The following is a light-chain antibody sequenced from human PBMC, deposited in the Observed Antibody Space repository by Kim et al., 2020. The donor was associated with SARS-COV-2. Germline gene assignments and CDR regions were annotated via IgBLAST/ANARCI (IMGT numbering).Light chain of an antibody. CDR2: GAS. V-gene: IGKV3-20*01. J-gene: IGKJ2*01. CDR3: QQCGSSPVT. CDR1: QSVSNSY. Sequence: DIVLTQSPGTLSLSPGERATLSCRASQSVSNSYLAWYQQKPGQAPRLLIYGASSRATGIPDRFSGSGSGTDFTLTISRLETEDFAVYYCQQCGSSPVTFGQGTKLEI.